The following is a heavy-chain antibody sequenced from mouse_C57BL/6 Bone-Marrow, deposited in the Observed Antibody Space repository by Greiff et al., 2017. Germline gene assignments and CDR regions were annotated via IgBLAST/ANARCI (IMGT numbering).Heavy chain of an antibody. CDR3: TVYGNYDWYFEV. J-gene: IGHJ1*03. Sequence: QVQLQQSGAELAKPGASVKLSCKASGYTFTSYCMHWVQQRPGKGLEWIGYINPSSGYTKYNQKFKDKATLTADKSSSTANMQLSSLTDEYSAFYCCTVYGNYDWYFEVWGTGTTVTVAS. CDR2: INPSSGYT. V-gene: IGHV1-7*01. CDR1: GYTFTSYC. D-gene: IGHD2-1*01.